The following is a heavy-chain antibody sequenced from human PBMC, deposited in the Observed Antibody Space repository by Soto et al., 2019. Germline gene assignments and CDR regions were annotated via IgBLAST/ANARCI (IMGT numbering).Heavy chain of an antibody. Sequence: QVQLVQSAAEVKKPGASVKVSCKASGYNFSDYYIHWVRQAPGQGLEWLGWDSPKSGGTNYAQKFKGRVTMTRDTSSNTVYMDLSGLKSDDTAVFYCAREISGGGTLNWFDPWGQGTLVTVSS. D-gene: IGHD2-8*02. CDR1: GYNFSDYY. CDR2: DSPKSGGT. V-gene: IGHV1-2*02. J-gene: IGHJ5*02. CDR3: AREISGGGTLNWFDP.